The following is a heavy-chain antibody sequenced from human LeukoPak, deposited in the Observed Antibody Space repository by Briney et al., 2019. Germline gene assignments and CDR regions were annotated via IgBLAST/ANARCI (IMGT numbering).Heavy chain of an antibody. CDR2: INPSGGST. Sequence: ASVKVSCKASGYTFTSYYMHWVRQAPGQGLEWMGIINPSGGSTSYAQKFQGRVTMTRDMSTSTAYMELSRLRSDDTAVYYCARVRARGIAVAGPGYWGQGTLVTVSS. CDR3: ARVRARGIAVAGPGY. CDR1: GYTFTSYY. V-gene: IGHV1-46*01. D-gene: IGHD6-19*01. J-gene: IGHJ4*02.